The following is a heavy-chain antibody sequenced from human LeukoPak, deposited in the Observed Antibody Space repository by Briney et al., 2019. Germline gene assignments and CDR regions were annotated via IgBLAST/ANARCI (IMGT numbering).Heavy chain of an antibody. CDR3: ARGPPITMVRGVIVAADY. CDR1: GFTLSNYA. CDR2: INHSGST. V-gene: IGHV4-34*01. J-gene: IGHJ4*02. D-gene: IGHD3-10*01. Sequence: PGGSLRLSCAASGFTLSNYAMNWVRQPPGKGLEWIGEINHSGSTNYNPSLKSRVTISVDTSKNQFSLKLSSVTAADTAVYYCARGPPITMVRGVIVAADYWGQGTLVTVSS.